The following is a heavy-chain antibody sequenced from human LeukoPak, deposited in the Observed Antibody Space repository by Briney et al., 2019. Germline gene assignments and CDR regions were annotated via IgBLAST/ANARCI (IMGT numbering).Heavy chain of an antibody. CDR2: IYHSGST. CDR1: GGSISSGGYS. CDR3: ARGTLLWFGESIDAFDI. D-gene: IGHD3-10*01. Sequence: SETLSLTCAVSGGSISSGGYSWSWIQQPPGKGLEWIGYIYHSGSTYYNPSLKSRVTISVDRSKNQFSLKLSSVTAADTAVYYCARGTLLWFGESIDAFDIWGQGTMVTVSS. J-gene: IGHJ3*02. V-gene: IGHV4-30-2*01.